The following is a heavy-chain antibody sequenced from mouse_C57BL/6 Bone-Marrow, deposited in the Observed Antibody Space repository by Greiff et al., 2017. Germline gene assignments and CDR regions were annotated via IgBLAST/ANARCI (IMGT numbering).Heavy chain of an antibody. J-gene: IGHJ2*01. V-gene: IGHV1-50*01. D-gene: IGHD1-1*01. CDR3: ARGDTAVVDPLFGY. Sequence: VQLQQPGAELVKPGASVKLSCEASGYTFTSYWMQWVKQRPGQGLEWIGEIDPSDNYTNYNQKFKGKATLTVDTSSSTAYMQLSSLTSEDSAVYYCARGDTAVVDPLFGYWVQGTTLTVSS. CDR2: IDPSDNYT. CDR1: GYTFTSYW.